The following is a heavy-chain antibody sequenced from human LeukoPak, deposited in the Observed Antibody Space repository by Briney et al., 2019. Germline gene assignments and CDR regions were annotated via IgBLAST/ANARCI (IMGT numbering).Heavy chain of an antibody. D-gene: IGHD3-16*01. J-gene: IGHJ3*02. CDR2: IYSGGST. Sequence: PGGSLRLSCAASGFTVSSNYMSWVRQAPGKGLEWVSVIYSGGSTYYADSVKGRFTISRDNAKNSLYLQMNSLRAEDTAVYYCARDRAVGVMIAFDIWGQGTTVTVSS. CDR1: GFTVSSNY. CDR3: ARDRAVGVMIAFDI. V-gene: IGHV3-53*01.